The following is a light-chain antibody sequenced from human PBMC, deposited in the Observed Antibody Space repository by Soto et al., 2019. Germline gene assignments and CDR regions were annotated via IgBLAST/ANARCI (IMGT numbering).Light chain of an antibody. CDR2: DAS. CDR3: QQYDSVFT. Sequence: DIQMTQSPSSLSASVGDRVTITCQASQGITNYLNWYQQQPGKAPKLLIYDASNLETGVPSRFSGSGSGKDFTFTISRLQAEDIATYFCQQYDSVFTFGQGTRLE. J-gene: IGKJ5*01. CDR1: QGITNY. V-gene: IGKV1-33*01.